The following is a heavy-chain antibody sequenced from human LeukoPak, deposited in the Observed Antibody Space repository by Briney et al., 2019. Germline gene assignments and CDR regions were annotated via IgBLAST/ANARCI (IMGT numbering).Heavy chain of an antibody. D-gene: IGHD2-2*01. Sequence: GASVKVSCKASGYTFTGYFMHWVRQAPGQGLEWMGWINPNSGATNYAQKFQGRVTMTRDASISTAYMELSRLRSDDTAVYYCARASCSSTSCSEFDYWGQGTLVTVSS. J-gene: IGHJ4*02. CDR2: INPNSGAT. CDR3: ARASCSSTSCSEFDY. CDR1: GYTFTGYF. V-gene: IGHV1-2*02.